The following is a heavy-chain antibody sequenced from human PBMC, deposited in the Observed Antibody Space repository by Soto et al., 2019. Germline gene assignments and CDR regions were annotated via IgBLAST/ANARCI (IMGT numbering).Heavy chain of an antibody. CDR2: IYYSGST. J-gene: IGHJ4*02. Sequence: SETLSLTCTVSCGSIGSYYCSWIRQPPGKGLEWIGYIYYSGSTNYNPSLKSRVTISVDTSKNQFSLKLSSVTAADTAVYYCARSEAWEVAVAGYPTGLFDYWGQGTLVTVSS. CDR3: ARSEAWEVAVAGYPTGLFDY. D-gene: IGHD6-19*01. V-gene: IGHV4-59*01. CDR1: CGSIGSYY.